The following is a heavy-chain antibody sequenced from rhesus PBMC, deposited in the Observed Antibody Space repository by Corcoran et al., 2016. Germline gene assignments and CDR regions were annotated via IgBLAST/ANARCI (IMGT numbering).Heavy chain of an antibody. CDR3: ARGVTGAPGRFDV. CDR2: ISGRVGST. CDR1: GGSISSNY. D-gene: IGHD1-26*01. J-gene: IGHJ5-1*01. V-gene: IGHV4-173*01. Sequence: QVQLQESGPGLVKPSETLSLTCAVSGGSISSNYWSWIRQPPGKGLEWIGRISGRVGSTAYNPCLKSRVTISTDTSKNQFSLKLSSVTAADPAVYYCARGVTGAPGRFDVWGPGVLVTVSS.